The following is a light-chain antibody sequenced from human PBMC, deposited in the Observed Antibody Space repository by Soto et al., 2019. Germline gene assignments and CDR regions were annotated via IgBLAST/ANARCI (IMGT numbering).Light chain of an antibody. Sequence: EIVLTQSPCTLSLSPGQRATLSCRASQRLSASDIAWYQQKPGQAPKFLIYGVSSRATGIPDRFRGSGSGTDFTLTISRLEPEDFAVYHCQQYGSSPLITFGQGTRLEIK. J-gene: IGKJ5*01. CDR3: QQYGSSPLIT. CDR1: QRLSASD. V-gene: IGKV3-20*01. CDR2: GVS.